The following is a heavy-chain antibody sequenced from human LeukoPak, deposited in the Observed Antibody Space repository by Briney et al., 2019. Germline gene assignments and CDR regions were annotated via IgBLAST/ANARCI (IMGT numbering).Heavy chain of an antibody. D-gene: IGHD1-26*01. J-gene: IGHJ5*02. CDR2: FYYSGST. Sequence: SETLSLTCTVSGGSISSYYWSWIRQPPGKRLEWIGYFYYSGSTNYNPSLKSRVTISVDTSKNQFSLKLSSVTAADTAVYYCASDRSYIWFDLWGQGTLVTVSS. V-gene: IGHV4-59*01. CDR3: ASDRSYIWFDL. CDR1: GGSISSYY.